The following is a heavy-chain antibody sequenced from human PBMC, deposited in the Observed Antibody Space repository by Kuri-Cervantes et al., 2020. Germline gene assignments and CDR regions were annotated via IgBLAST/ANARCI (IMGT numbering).Heavy chain of an antibody. CDR3: AKDQYSSTINWFDP. CDR1: GFTLSSYG. J-gene: IGHJ5*02. CDR2: ISYDGSNK. V-gene: IGHV3-30*18. D-gene: IGHD6-13*01. Sequence: GGSLRLSCAASGFTLSSYGMHWVRQAPGKGLEWVAVISYDGSNKYYADSVKGRFTISRDNSKNTLYLQMNSLRAEDTAVYYCAKDQYSSTINWFDPWGQGTLVTVSS.